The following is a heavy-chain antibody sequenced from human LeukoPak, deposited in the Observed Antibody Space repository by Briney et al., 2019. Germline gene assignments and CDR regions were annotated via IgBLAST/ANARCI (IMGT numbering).Heavy chain of an antibody. CDR1: GGTFSSYS. J-gene: IGHJ4*02. D-gene: IGHD2-15*01. CDR3: ARADLSSGGSGRGVYYFDY. CDR2: IITIVGIA. Sequence: SVKVSCKASGGTFSSYSITWVRQAPGQGLEWMGRIITIVGIANYAQKFQGRVTITADKSTSTAYMELSSLRSEDTAVYYCARADLSSGGSGRGVYYFDYWGQGTLVTVSS. V-gene: IGHV1-69*04.